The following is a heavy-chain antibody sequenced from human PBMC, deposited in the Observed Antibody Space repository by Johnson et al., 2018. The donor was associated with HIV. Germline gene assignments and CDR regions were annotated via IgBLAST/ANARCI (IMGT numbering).Heavy chain of an antibody. CDR3: ARGSGYSTGAFDV. D-gene: IGHD2-8*02. Sequence: VQLVESGGGLVQPGGSLRLSCAASGFTVSSNYMSWVRQAPGKGLQWVSVIYSDGSSYYADSVKGRFTISRDNSKNTLFLQMKSRRAEDTAVYYCARGSGYSTGAFDVWGQGTMVTVSS. CDR1: GFTVSSNY. J-gene: IGHJ3*01. CDR2: IYSDGSS. V-gene: IGHV3-66*01.